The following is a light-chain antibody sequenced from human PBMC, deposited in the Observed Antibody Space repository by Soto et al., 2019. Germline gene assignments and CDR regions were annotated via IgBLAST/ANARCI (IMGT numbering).Light chain of an antibody. J-gene: IGKJ5*01. Sequence: EIVLTQSPGTLSLSPGESATLSCRASQSVSSSYLAWYQQKPCQAPRLLIYGASSRATGIPDRFSGSGSGTDFTHTISRLEPEDSAVYYCQQYGKSPNTFGQGTRLEIK. CDR3: QQYGKSPNT. V-gene: IGKV3-20*01. CDR1: QSVSSSY. CDR2: GAS.